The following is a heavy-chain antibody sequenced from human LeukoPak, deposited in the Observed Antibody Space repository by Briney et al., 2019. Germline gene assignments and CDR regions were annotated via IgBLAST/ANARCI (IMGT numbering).Heavy chain of an antibody. D-gene: IGHD3-3*01. Sequence: PGGTLRLSCAASGFTFSSYGMSWVRQASGKGLEWVSVISGSGGSTYYADSVKGRFTISRDNSKNTLYLQMNSLRAEDTAVYYCAREWGPFDPWGQGTLVTVSS. CDR3: AREWGPFDP. V-gene: IGHV3-23*01. CDR1: GFTFSSYG. J-gene: IGHJ5*02. CDR2: ISGSGGST.